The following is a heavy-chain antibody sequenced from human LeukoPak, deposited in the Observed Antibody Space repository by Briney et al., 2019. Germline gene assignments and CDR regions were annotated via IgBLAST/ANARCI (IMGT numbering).Heavy chain of an antibody. Sequence: SETLSLTCAVYGGSFSGYYWSWIRQPPGKGLEWIGEINHSGSTNYNPSLKSRVTVSVDTSKNQFSLKLSSVTAADTAVYYCPRWRNVRLAYCGGDCYYYYGMDVWGKGTTVTVSS. CDR3: PRWRNVRLAYCGGDCYYYYGMDV. D-gene: IGHD2-21*02. CDR1: GGSFSGYY. J-gene: IGHJ6*04. CDR2: INHSGST. V-gene: IGHV4-34*01.